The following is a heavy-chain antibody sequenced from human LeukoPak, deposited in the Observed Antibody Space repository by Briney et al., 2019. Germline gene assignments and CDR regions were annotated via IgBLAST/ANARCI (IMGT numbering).Heavy chain of an antibody. D-gene: IGHD5-18*01. J-gene: IGHJ5*02. CDR1: GASISSYY. CDR2: IYYSRST. Sequence: SETLSLTCTVSGASISSYYWSWIRQPPGKGLEWIGYIYYSRSTNYTPSLKSRVTISVDTSKNQLSLKLNSVTTADTAVYYCASGGIYSYIWFDPWGQGTLVTVSS. CDR3: ASGGIYSYIWFDP. V-gene: IGHV4-59*01.